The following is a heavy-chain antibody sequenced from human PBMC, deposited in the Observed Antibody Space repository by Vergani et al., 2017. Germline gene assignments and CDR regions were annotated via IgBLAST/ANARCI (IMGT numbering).Heavy chain of an antibody. CDR3: AKRVVTRIYYYMDV. CDR1: GFTFDDYA. D-gene: IGHD3-22*01. Sequence: VQLAESGGGLIHPGGSLRLSCVASGFTFDDYAMTWVRQAPGKGLEWVSAISGSGDSTYYADSVKGRFTISRDHSKNTLFLQMNSLRAEDTAVYYCAKRVVTRIYYYMDVWGKGTTVTVSS. CDR2: ISGSGDST. V-gene: IGHV3-23*04. J-gene: IGHJ6*03.